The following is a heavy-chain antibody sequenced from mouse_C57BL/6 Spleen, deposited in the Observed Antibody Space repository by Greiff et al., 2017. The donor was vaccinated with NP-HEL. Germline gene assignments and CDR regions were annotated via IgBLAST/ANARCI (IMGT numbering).Heavy chain of an antibody. J-gene: IGHJ2*01. Sequence: EVKLVESGGGLVKPGGSLKLSCAASGFTFSSYTMSWVRQTPEKRLEWVATISGGGGNTYYPDSVKGRFTISRDNAKNTLYLQMSSLRSEDTALYYCARQDVYYFDYWGQGTTLTVSS. CDR1: GFTFSSYT. CDR3: ARQDVYYFDY. V-gene: IGHV5-9*01. CDR2: ISGGGGNT.